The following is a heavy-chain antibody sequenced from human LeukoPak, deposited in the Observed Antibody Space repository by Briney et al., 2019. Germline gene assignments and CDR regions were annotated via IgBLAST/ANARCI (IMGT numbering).Heavy chain of an antibody. J-gene: IGHJ4*02. CDR1: GLTFSNYA. V-gene: IGHV3-23*01. CDR3: AKGQRPDITVAHTVEK. Sequence: GDSLRLSCAASGLTFSNYAMTWVRQVPGTDLESVSTISCRGDSTYDADSVKGRFTISRDNSKNSLYLQMNSVRAEDTAVYYCAKGQRPDITVAHTVEKWGQGTLVTVSS. CDR2: ISCRGDST. D-gene: IGHD6-19*01.